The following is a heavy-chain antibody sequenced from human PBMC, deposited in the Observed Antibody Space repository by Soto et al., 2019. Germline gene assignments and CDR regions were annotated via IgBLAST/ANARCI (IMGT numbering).Heavy chain of an antibody. CDR2: ISYDGSNK. CDR1: GFTFSSYG. CDR3: AKLSRSAIDDAFDI. J-gene: IGHJ3*02. V-gene: IGHV3-30*18. Sequence: QVQLVESGGGVVQPGRSLRLSCAASGFTFSSYGMHWVRQAPGKGLEWVAVISYDGSNKYYVDSVKGRFTISRDNSNNTLDLQINSLRAEDTAVYYDAKLSRSAIDDAFDIWGQGTMDTVSS. D-gene: IGHD6-25*01.